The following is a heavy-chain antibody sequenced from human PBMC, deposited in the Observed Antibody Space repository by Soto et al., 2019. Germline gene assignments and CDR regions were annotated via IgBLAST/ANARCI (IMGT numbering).Heavy chain of an antibody. CDR3: AKDYCSGSSCSIGGYYYYGMDV. CDR1: GFTFSSYA. CDR2: ISGGGGST. Sequence: PGGSLRLSCAASGFTFSSYAMSWVRQPPGKGLEWVSAISGGGGSTYYADSVKGRFTISRDNSKSTMYLQMNSLRAEDTAVYYCAKDYCSGSSCSIGGYYYYGMDVWGQGTTVTVSS. J-gene: IGHJ6*02. D-gene: IGHD2-15*01. V-gene: IGHV3-23*01.